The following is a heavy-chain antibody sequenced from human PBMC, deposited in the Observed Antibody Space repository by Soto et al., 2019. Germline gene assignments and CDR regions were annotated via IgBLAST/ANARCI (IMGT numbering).Heavy chain of an antibody. Sequence: HPGGSLRLSCAASGFTFNSSGMHWVRQAPGKGLEWVAVIWYDGSNKYYADSVKGRFTISRDNSKNTLYLQMNSLRAEDTAVYYCAKDRLELPYDAFDIWGQGTMVTVSS. D-gene: IGHD1-7*01. CDR3: AKDRLELPYDAFDI. J-gene: IGHJ3*02. CDR1: GFTFNSSG. CDR2: IWYDGSNK. V-gene: IGHV3-33*06.